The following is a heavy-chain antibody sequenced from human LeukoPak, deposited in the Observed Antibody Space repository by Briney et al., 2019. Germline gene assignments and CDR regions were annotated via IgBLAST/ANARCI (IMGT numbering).Heavy chain of an antibody. Sequence: PGGSLRLSCAASGFTFSSYSMNWVRQAPGKGLEWVSSISSSSSYIYYADSVKGRFTISRDNAKNSLYLQMNSLRAEDTAVYYCARGAAGATTVGYWGQGTLVTVSS. V-gene: IGHV3-21*01. J-gene: IGHJ4*02. CDR2: ISSSSSYI. CDR1: GFTFSSYS. CDR3: ARGAAGATTVGY. D-gene: IGHD1-26*01.